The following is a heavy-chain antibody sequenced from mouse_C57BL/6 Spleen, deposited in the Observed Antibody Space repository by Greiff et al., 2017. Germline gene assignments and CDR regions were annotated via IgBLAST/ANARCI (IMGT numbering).Heavy chain of an antibody. CDR2: INPSTGGT. Sequence: VQLKQSGPELVKPGASVKISCKASGYSFTGYYMNWVKQSPEKSLEWIGEINPSTGGTTYNQKFKAKATLTVDKSSSTAYMQLKSLTSEDSAVYYCARRQSYFDYWGQGTTLTVSS. D-gene: IGHD6-1*01. CDR1: GYSFTGYY. J-gene: IGHJ2*01. V-gene: IGHV1-42*01. CDR3: ARRQSYFDY.